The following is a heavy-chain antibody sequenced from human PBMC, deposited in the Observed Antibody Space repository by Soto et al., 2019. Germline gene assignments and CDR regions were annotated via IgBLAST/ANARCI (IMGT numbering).Heavy chain of an antibody. Sequence: EVQLVESGGTVIQPGESLRLSCAASGLNVNTNYMTWVRQAPGKGLEWLSIIHGGGNKFYSDSVKGRFTISRDTSKNTVYLQMSSLTVDDTAVYYCASGPTLAACLGWNYFDPWGQGTLVTVSS. CDR1: GLNVNTNY. CDR2: IHGGGNK. J-gene: IGHJ5*02. D-gene: IGHD6-6*01. V-gene: IGHV3-53*01. CDR3: ASGPTLAACLGWNYFDP.